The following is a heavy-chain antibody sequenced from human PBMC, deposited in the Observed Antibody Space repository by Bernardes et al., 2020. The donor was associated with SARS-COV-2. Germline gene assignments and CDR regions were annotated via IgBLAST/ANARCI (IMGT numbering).Heavy chain of an antibody. CDR3: AKGGEVFDDKTYYFDY. V-gene: IGHV3-48*01. D-gene: IGHD3-10*01. CDR1: GSTFTPYG. CDR2: ISGSGTTI. J-gene: IGHJ4*02. Sequence: GGSLRLSCGESGSTFTPYGLSWVRQAPGKGLEWLSYISGSGTTIYYADSVKGRFTMSRDNAKSSLFLQMDSLRVEDTALYYCAKGGEVFDDKTYYFDYWGPGILVTVSS.